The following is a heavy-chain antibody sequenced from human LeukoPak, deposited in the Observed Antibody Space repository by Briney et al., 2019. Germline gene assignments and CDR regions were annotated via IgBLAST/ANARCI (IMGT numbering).Heavy chain of an antibody. V-gene: IGHV1-69*01. CDR2: IIPIFGTA. CDR1: GGTFSSYA. CDR3: ASGGRAGYSYGEIDY. Sequence: SAKVSCKASGGTFSSYAISWVRQAPGQGLEWMGGIIPIFGTANYAQKFQGRVTITADESTSTAYMELSSLRSEDTAVYYCASGGRAGYSYGEIDYWGQGTLVTVSS. J-gene: IGHJ4*02. D-gene: IGHD5-18*01.